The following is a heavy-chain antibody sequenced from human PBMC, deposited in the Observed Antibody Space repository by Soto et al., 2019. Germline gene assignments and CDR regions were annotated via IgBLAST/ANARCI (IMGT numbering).Heavy chain of an antibody. CDR3: ARGGLEPFDY. J-gene: IGHJ4*02. D-gene: IGHD1-1*01. CDR2: INDYGTTI. CDR1: GVTLGNYW. Sequence: EVQLGESGGGLVQSGGSLRLSCAASGVTLGNYWMHWVRQAPGKGLVWVSRINDYGTTINYAESVEGRFIISRDDAKSEVFLQMNNLRAEDSAVYYCARGGLEPFDYWGQGARVTVSS. V-gene: IGHV3-74*01.